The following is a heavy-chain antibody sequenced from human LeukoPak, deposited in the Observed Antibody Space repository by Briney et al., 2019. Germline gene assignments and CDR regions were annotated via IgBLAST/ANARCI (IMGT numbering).Heavy chain of an antibody. D-gene: IGHD7-27*01. CDR1: GFLFDDYA. J-gene: IGHJ6*03. CDR2: ISWSSGGI. Sequence: GGSLRLSCAASGFLFDDYAMHWVRQAPGKGLEWVSSISWSSGGIAYVDSVKGRFTISRDNTRKSLYLQMNSLRPEDMALYYCAKGSGDGIYYYYMDVWGTGTMVTVSS. V-gene: IGHV3-9*03. CDR3: AKGSGDGIYYYYMDV.